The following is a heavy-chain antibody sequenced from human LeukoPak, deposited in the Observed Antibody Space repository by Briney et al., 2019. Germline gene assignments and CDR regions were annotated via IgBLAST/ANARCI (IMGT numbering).Heavy chain of an antibody. CDR1: GFTFSDYY. V-gene: IGHV3-11*05. J-gene: IGHJ4*02. Sequence: GRSLRLSCAASGFTFSDYYMSWIRQAPGKGLEWVSYISGSSTYTNYADSVKGRFTISRDNAKNSLYLQMNSLRAEDTAVYYCAKESRGGGTAGIIDYWGQGTLVTVSS. D-gene: IGHD6-13*01. CDR3: AKESRGGGTAGIIDY. CDR2: ISGSSTYT.